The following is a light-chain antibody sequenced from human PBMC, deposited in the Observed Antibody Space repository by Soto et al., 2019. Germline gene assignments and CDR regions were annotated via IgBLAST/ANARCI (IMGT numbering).Light chain of an antibody. Sequence: QSALTQPPSASGTLGQRVTISCSGSSSNVGSHTVNWYQQLPGTAPKLLIYSKNQRPSGVPDRFSGSKSGTSASLAISGLRSEDEADYFCAAWDDSLNAVVFGGGTKVTVL. CDR3: AAWDDSLNAVV. CDR1: SSNVGSHT. CDR2: SKN. V-gene: IGLV1-44*01. J-gene: IGLJ2*01.